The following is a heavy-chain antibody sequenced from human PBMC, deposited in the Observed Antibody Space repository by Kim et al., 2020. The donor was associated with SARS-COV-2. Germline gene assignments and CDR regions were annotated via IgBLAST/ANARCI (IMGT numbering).Heavy chain of an antibody. CDR3: ARHGCISSSSCPLDY. J-gene: IGHJ4*02. CDR1: GFTFSNYW. V-gene: IGHV3-7*01. Sequence: GGSLRLSCAASGFTFSNYWMTWVRQAPGKGLEWVANINQYGSEKHYVDSLRGRCTVSRDNASNSLYLQVNRLRAEDTAIYYCARHGCISSSSCPLDYWVQRPLVPVSS. D-gene: IGHD2-15*01. CDR2: INQYGSEK.